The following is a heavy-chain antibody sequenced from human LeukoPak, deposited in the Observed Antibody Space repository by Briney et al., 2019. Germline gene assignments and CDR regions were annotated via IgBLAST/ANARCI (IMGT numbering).Heavy chain of an antibody. Sequence: GASVKVSCKASGYTFTSYYMHWVRQAPGQGLEWMGIINPSGGSTSYAQKFQGRVTMTRDTSTSTVYMELSSLRSEDTAVYYCARDLIKVSRGRSDAFDIWGQGTMVTVSS. CDR3: ARDLIKVSRGRSDAFDI. CDR1: GYTFTSYY. J-gene: IGHJ3*02. D-gene: IGHD2-8*01. CDR2: INPSGGST. V-gene: IGHV1-46*01.